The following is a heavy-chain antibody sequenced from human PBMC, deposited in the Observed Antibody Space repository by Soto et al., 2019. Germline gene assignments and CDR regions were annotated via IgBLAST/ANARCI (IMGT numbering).Heavy chain of an antibody. D-gene: IGHD1-1*01. CDR3: ARVLSLEETHQNWYCDL. CDR1: GFTVSSNY. V-gene: IGHV3-53*01. CDR2: IYSILST. J-gene: IGHJ2*01. Sequence: GGSLRLSCAASGFTVSSNYMSWVRQAPGQGLEWVSVIYSILSTYYADSVKVLFTISRDNSKNTLYLQMNSLRAEDTAMYYCARVLSLEETHQNWYCDLVVRSTLITVAS.